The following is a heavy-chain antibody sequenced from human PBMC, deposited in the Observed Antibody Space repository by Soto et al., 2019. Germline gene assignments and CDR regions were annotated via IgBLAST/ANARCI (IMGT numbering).Heavy chain of an antibody. Sequence: QVQLVQSGDEVKKPGASVKVSCKASGYTFTNYGISWVRQAPGQGLEWMGWINGYNGNTVYTQKIQGRLTMTAETSTATAYMEVRSLRSYDTAVYYCVIEGGGVFYYYGMDVWGQGTTVIVSS. CDR2: INGYNGNT. CDR1: GYTFTNYG. D-gene: IGHD3-10*01. J-gene: IGHJ6*02. V-gene: IGHV1-18*01. CDR3: VIEGGGVFYYYGMDV.